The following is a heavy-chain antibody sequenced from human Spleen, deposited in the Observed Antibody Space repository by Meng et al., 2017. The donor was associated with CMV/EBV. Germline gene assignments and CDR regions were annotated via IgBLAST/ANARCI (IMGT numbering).Heavy chain of an antibody. CDR3: ARDARYQLLYSSDAFDI. Sequence: GESLKISCAAFRFTFSNYWMHWVRQAPGRGLEWVANINQAGSEKYYVDSVKGRFTISRDNTKNSLYLQMRSLRVEDTAVYYCARDARYQLLYSSDAFDIWGQGTMVTVSS. CDR2: INQAGSEK. CDR1: RFTFSNYW. V-gene: IGHV3-7*01. J-gene: IGHJ3*02. D-gene: IGHD2-2*02.